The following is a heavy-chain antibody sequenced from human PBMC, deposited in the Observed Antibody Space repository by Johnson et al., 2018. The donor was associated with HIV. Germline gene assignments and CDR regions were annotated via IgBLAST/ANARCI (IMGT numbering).Heavy chain of an antibody. CDR1: GFIFSDYA. CDR3: TRDGTTTYAFDI. CDR2: IFSGGST. Sequence: VQLVESGGGVVQPGRSLRLSCAASGFIFSDYAIHWVRQAPGQGLEWVSVIFSGGSTYYADSVNGRFTISRDNSKNTLYLQMNTLRAEDTAVYYCTRDGTTTYAFDIWGQGTMVTVSS. J-gene: IGHJ3*02. V-gene: IGHV3-66*01. D-gene: IGHD1-7*01.